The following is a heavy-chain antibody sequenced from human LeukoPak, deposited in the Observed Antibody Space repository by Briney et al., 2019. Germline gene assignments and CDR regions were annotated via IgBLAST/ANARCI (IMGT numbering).Heavy chain of an antibody. CDR3: VKDEVMEVAGTQYFYMDV. CDR2: ISYDGITT. V-gene: IGHV3-30*18. J-gene: IGHJ6*03. D-gene: IGHD6-19*01. CDR1: GFTFSSYG. Sequence: PGGTLRLSCAASGFTFSSYGMSWVRQAPGKGLEWVAIISYDGITTYYADSVKGRFALSRDNSKNTLDLQMNSLRDEDTALYYCVKDEVMEVAGTQYFYMDVWGKGTTVTVSS.